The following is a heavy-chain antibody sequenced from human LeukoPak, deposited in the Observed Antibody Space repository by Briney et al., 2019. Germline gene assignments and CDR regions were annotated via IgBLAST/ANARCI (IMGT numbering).Heavy chain of an antibody. CDR1: GFTFTSYS. J-gene: IGHJ3*02. CDR3: ARDSDAFDI. V-gene: IGHV3-33*08. CDR2: IWYDGSNK. Sequence: PGGSLRLSCAASGFTFTSYSMNWVRQAPGKGLEWVAVIWYDGSNKYYADSVKGRFTISRDNSKNTLYLQMNSLRAEDTAVYYCARDSDAFDIWGQGTMVTVSS.